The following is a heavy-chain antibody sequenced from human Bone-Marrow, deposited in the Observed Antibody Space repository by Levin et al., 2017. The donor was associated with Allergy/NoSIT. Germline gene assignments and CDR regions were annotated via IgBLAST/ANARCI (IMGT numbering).Heavy chain of an antibody. CDR3: ARGLGSVSY. CDR1: GFTFSSFW. V-gene: IGHV3-74*01. CDR2: INSDGSST. Sequence: GALRLSCAASGFTFSSFWMHWVRQAPGKGLVWVSRINSDGSSTWYADSVKGRFTISRDNAKNTLYLQMNSLGADDTAVYYCARGLGSVSYWGQGTLVTVSS. J-gene: IGHJ4*02.